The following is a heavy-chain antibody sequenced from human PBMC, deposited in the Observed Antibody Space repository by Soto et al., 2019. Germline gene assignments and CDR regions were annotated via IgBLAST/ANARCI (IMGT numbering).Heavy chain of an antibody. J-gene: IGHJ4*02. D-gene: IGHD3-9*01. CDR2: INWNGGST. CDR3: ARENYDILTGSPGMLDY. Sequence: EVQLVESGGGVVRPGGSLRLSCAASGFTFDDYGMSWVRQAPGKGLEWVSGINWNGGSTGYADSVKGRFTISRDNAKNSLYLQMNSLRAEDTALYYCARENYDILTGSPGMLDYWGQGTLVTVSS. V-gene: IGHV3-20*04. CDR1: GFTFDDYG.